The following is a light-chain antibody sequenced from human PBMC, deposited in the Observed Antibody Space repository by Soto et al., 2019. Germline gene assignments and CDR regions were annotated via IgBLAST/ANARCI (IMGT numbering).Light chain of an antibody. J-gene: IGLJ1*01. CDR2: ETN. Sequence: QSVLTQPPSASGAPGQRVTISCSGSASNIGRDPVNWYQQVPGTAPKLHSYETNHRPSGVTDRFSSSKYDTSASLVISRLQSEDEAVYLCAGWDGCLKGFVFETGTKV. CDR3: AGWDGCLKGFV. CDR1: ASNIGRDP. V-gene: IGLV1-44*01.